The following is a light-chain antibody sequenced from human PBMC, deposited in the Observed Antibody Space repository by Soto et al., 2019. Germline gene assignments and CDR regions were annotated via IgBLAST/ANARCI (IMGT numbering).Light chain of an antibody. J-gene: IGLJ1*01. CDR1: SSNLGINF. Sequence: QSVLTQPPSVSAAPEQKVTITCSGGSSNLGINFVSWYQQFPGGVPKLLIYENNKRPSGIPDRFSGAKSGTSATLDITGLQTGDEADYYCATWDGSLSVGVFGGGNKVTVL. CDR2: ENN. CDR3: ATWDGSLSVGV. V-gene: IGLV1-51*02.